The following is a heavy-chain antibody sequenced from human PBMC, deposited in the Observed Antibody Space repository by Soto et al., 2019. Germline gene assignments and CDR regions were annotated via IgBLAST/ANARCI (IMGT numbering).Heavy chain of an antibody. D-gene: IGHD3-16*01. Sequence: QITLKESGPTLVKPTQTLTLTCTFSGFSLSTSGVGVGWIRQPPGKALEWLALIYWDDAKHYSPSLKSRLTITKDSPKNQVVLTMTNMDPVNTATYSCAHKGGGDRILDYWGQGTLVTVSS. V-gene: IGHV2-5*02. CDR1: GFSLSTSGVG. CDR3: AHKGGGDRILDY. CDR2: IYWDDAK. J-gene: IGHJ4*02.